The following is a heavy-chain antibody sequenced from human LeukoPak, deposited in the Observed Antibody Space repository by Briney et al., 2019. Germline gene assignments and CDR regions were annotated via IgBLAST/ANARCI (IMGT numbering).Heavy chain of an antibody. Sequence: PGGSLRLSCAASGFTFSSYAMSWVRQAPGKGLEWVSAISGSGGSTYYADSVKGRFTISRDNSKNTLFLQMNSLRAEDTAVYYCAKGSAYSGSYSCLDYWGQGTLVTVSS. J-gene: IGHJ4*02. CDR2: ISGSGGST. D-gene: IGHD1-26*01. V-gene: IGHV3-23*01. CDR3: AKGSAYSGSYSCLDY. CDR1: GFTFSSYA.